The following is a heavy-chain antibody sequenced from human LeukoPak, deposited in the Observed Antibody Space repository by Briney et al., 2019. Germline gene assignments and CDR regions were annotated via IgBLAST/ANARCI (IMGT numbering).Heavy chain of an antibody. Sequence: GKSLRPSCVASGFTFSNFGVHWVRQAPGKGLEWVSYISSSGSTIYYADSVRGRFTISRDNAKNSLYLQMNSLRAEDTAVYDCARDSIAAAGTFDYWGQGTLVTVSS. CDR3: ARDSIAAAGTFDY. CDR1: GFTFSNFG. J-gene: IGHJ4*02. V-gene: IGHV3-48*03. CDR2: ISSSGSTI. D-gene: IGHD6-13*01.